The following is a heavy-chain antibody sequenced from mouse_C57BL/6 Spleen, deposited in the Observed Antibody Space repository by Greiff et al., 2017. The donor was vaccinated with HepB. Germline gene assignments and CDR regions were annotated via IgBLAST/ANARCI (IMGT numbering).Heavy chain of an antibody. D-gene: IGHD3-2*02. J-gene: IGHJ4*01. CDR1: GFNIKDYY. V-gene: IGHV14-1*01. Sequence: EVQLQQSGAELVRPGASVKLSCTASGFNIKDYYMHWVKQRPEQGLEWIGRIDPEDGDTEYAPKFQGKATMTADTSSNTAYLQLSSLTSEDTAVYYCTTVTAQAKIYAMDYWGQGTSVTVSS. CDR3: TTVTAQAKIYAMDY. CDR2: IDPEDGDT.